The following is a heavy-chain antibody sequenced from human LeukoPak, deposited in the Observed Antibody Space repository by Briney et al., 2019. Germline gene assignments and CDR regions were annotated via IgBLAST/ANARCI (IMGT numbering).Heavy chain of an antibody. Sequence: PGGSLRLSCAASGFTFSRYAMGWVRQAPGEGLEWISAITDSGGDTYYADSVKGRFTISRDNSKSTLDLQMNSLRVEDTAVYYCAKGSAAARPYYFDFWGQGTLVTVSS. CDR1: GFTFSRYA. J-gene: IGHJ4*02. D-gene: IGHD6-6*01. CDR3: AKGSAAARPYYFDF. CDR2: ITDSGGDT. V-gene: IGHV3-23*01.